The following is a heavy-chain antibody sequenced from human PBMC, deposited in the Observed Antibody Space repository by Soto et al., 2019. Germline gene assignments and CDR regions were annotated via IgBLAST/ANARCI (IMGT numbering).Heavy chain of an antibody. CDR1: GVTFSSYA. D-gene: IGHD2-2*01. CDR3: AKDYMPSPYCFNY. J-gene: IGHJ4*02. Sequence: EVQLLESGGGLVQPGGSLRLSCAVSGVTFSSYAMGWVRQAPGKGLEWVSAINAGGGSTHYADSVKGRFTISRDNFKNTLFLQMNSLRAEDTAVYYCAKDYMPSPYCFNYWGQGTLVTVSS. V-gene: IGHV3-23*01. CDR2: INAGGGST.